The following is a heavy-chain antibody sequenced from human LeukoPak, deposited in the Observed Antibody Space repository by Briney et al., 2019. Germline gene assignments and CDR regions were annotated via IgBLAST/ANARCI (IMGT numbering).Heavy chain of an antibody. V-gene: IGHV4-38-2*01. J-gene: IGHJ4*02. D-gene: IGHD3-10*01. CDR2: IYHSGST. Sequence: SDTLSLTYAVSGYSISSGYYWGWIRQPPGQGPEWIGRIYHSGSTFYNPSLKSQVTISVDTSKNQFSLKLSSVTAGDTAVYYCVRGRGPCAYWGQGTRVSVSS. CDR1: GYSISSGYY. CDR3: VRGRGPCAY.